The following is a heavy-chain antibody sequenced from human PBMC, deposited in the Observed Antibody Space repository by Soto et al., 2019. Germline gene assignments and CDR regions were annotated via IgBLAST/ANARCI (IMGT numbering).Heavy chain of an antibody. CDR2: IKQDGSQK. Sequence: EAQLVESGGDLVQPGGSLRLSCVASGFSITNYWMSWVRQAPEKGLEWVANIKQDGSQKYFVDSVKGRFTLSRDNANNSLYLQMSSLRVEDTAVYYCTTAPVAGPGPWYFDLWGRGTLVTVSS. D-gene: IGHD6-19*01. CDR1: GFSITNYW. V-gene: IGHV3-7*03. CDR3: TTAPVAGPGPWYFDL. J-gene: IGHJ2*01.